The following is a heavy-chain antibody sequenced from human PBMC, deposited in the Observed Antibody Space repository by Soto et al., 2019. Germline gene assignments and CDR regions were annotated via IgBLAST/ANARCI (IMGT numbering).Heavy chain of an antibody. J-gene: IGHJ4*02. CDR2: INAGNGNT. D-gene: IGHD6-19*01. CDR1: GYTFTGYA. V-gene: IGHV1-3*05. Sequence: QVQLVQSGAEEKKPGASVKVSCKASGYTFTGYAMHWVRQAPGQRLEWMGWINAGNGNTKYSQKFQGRVTITRETSAITAYMELSRRRSEDTAVYYCARAVAVPADFDYWGQGTLVTVSS. CDR3: ARAVAVPADFDY.